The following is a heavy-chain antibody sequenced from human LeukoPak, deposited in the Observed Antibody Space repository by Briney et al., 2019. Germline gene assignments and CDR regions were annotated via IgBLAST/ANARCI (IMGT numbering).Heavy chain of an antibody. J-gene: IGHJ5*02. CDR3: GKDGGQYSSGPEFDP. CDR2: ISGGGERT. V-gene: IGHV3-23*01. D-gene: IGHD3-22*01. Sequence: PPGGSLRLSCAASGIVFSNTAMNWARQSPGRGLEWISAISGGGERTFYADSVKGRFTISRDNSKNMVYLQMNSLRVDDTAIYYCGKDGGQYSSGPEFDPRGQGALVTVSS. CDR1: GIVFSNTA.